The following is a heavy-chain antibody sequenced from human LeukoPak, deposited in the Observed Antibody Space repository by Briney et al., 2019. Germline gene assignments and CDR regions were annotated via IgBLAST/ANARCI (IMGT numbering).Heavy chain of an antibody. CDR3: AKGGSYRSQPYFDY. D-gene: IGHD3-16*02. CDR2: ISGTGGST. CDR1: GFTFSTYA. Sequence: GGSLRLSCAASGFTFSTYAMTWVRQAPGKGLEWVSLISGTGGSTYYADSVKGRFTISRDNSKNTVYLQMNSLRAEDTAVYYCAKGGSYRSQPYFDYWGQGTPVTVSS. J-gene: IGHJ4*02. V-gene: IGHV3-23*01.